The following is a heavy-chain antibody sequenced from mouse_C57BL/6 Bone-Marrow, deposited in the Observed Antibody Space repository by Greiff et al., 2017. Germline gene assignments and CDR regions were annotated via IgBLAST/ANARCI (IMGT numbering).Heavy chain of an antibody. CDR2: IYPYNGVS. CDR3: ARPYYYGSSFYYAMEY. Sequence: VQLQQSGPELVKPGASVKISCKASGYSFTGYYMHWVKQSHGNILDWIGYIYPYNGVSSYNQKFKGKATLTVDKSSSTAYLALRSLTSEYSAVYYCARPYYYGSSFYYAMEYWGQGTSVTCSS. V-gene: IGHV1-31*01. CDR1: GYSFTGYY. J-gene: IGHJ4*01. D-gene: IGHD1-1*01.